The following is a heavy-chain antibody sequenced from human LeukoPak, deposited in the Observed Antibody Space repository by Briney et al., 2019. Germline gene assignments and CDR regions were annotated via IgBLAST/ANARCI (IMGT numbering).Heavy chain of an antibody. CDR1: GGSISSYY. V-gene: IGHV4-59*01. CDR3: ARVLYGSGTYYFDY. D-gene: IGHD3-10*01. CDR2: IHYSGST. Sequence: SETLSLTCTVSGGSISSYYWSWIRQPPGKGLEWIGYIHYSGSTSHNPALKSRVTISVDTSKNQFSLKLSSVTAADTAVYYCARVLYGSGTYYFDYWGQGTLVTVSS. J-gene: IGHJ4*02.